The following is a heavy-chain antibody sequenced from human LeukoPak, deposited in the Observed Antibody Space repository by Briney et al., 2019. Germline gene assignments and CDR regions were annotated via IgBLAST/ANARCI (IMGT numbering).Heavy chain of an antibody. CDR1: GFTFSSYG. V-gene: IGHV3-23*01. J-gene: IGHJ4*02. CDR2: VSGSGDST. CDR3: AKPLGIAPADFDY. D-gene: IGHD6-13*01. Sequence: GGSLRLSCAASGFTFSSYGMSWVRQAPGKGLEWVSGVSGSGDSTYYAESVKGRFTISRDNSKNTLYLQMNSLRAEDTAVYYCAKPLGIAPADFDYWGQGTLVTVSS.